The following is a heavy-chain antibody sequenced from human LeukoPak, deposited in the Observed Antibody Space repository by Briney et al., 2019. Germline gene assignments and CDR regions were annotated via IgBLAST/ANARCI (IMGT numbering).Heavy chain of an antibody. D-gene: IGHD2/OR15-2a*01. V-gene: IGHV1-46*01. CDR1: GFTFTNYC. CDR2: ISPKGDSA. Sequence: GASVKVSCKASGFTFTNYCMHWVRQAPGQGLEWMGVISPKGDSATYAQKFQGRLIMTRDTSTTTLSMDLSSLRSDDTAVYYCARDNSVSDEAWWLDTWGEGTLVTVSS. CDR3: ARDNSVSDEAWWLDT. J-gene: IGHJ5*02.